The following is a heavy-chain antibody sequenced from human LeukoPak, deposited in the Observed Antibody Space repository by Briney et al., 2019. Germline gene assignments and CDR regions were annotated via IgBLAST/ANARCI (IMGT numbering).Heavy chain of an antibody. CDR2: INHSGST. CDR3: ARYPNPANWEAVAGTWYFDL. CDR1: SGSFSGYY. Sequence: SETLSLTCAVYSGSFSGYYWSWIRQPPGKGLEWIGEINHSGSTNYNPSLKSRVAISVDTSKNQFSLKLSSVTAADTAVYYCARYPNPANWEAVAGTWYFDLWGRGTLVTVSS. D-gene: IGHD6-19*01. V-gene: IGHV4-34*01. J-gene: IGHJ2*01.